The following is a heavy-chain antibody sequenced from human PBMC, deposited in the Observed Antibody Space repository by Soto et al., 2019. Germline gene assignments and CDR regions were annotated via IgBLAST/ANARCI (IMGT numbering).Heavy chain of an antibody. CDR1: GFKFNSYT. D-gene: IGHD2-15*01. CDR2: IRGDGSST. V-gene: IGHV3-23*01. CDR3: AKPVVVDTIYYYYMDV. Sequence: EVQLLESGGGLVQPGGFLRLSCAASGFKFNSYTMGWVRQAPGKGLVWVSAIRGDGSSTYYADFVKGRFTISRDNSKNTLYLQMNRLRAEDTAVYYCAKPVVVDTIYYYYMDVWGRGTTVTVSS. J-gene: IGHJ6*03.